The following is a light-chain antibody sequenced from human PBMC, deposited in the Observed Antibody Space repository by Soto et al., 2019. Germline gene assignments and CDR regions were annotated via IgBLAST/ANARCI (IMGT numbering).Light chain of an antibody. Sequence: DSVMSQALDSLAVSLGERATINCKSSQSVLYSSNNKNYLVWYQQKPGQPPKLLLYWASTRESGVPDRFSGSGSGTDFTLTISSLQAEDVAVYYCQQYYSTPLTFGGGTKVDIK. V-gene: IGKV4-1*01. CDR3: QQYYSTPLT. CDR2: WAS. CDR1: QSVLYSSNNKNY. J-gene: IGKJ4*01.